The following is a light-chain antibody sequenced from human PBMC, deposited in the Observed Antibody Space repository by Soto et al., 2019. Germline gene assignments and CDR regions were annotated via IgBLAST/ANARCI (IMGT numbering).Light chain of an antibody. Sequence: DIPMTQSPSIVSASVGDRVTITCRASQRIDTWLAWYQQKAGQPPELLLYWASVRDSGVPDRFSSSGSGTDFTLTISSVQAEDVAVYYCHQYYNTPRTFGQGTKVEIK. CDR2: WAS. V-gene: IGKV4-1*01. CDR1: QRIDTW. J-gene: IGKJ2*01. CDR3: HQYYNTPRT.